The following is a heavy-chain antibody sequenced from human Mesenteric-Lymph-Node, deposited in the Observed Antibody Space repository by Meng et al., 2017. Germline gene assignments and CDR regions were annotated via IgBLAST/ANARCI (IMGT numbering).Heavy chain of an antibody. D-gene: IGHD3/OR15-3a*01. CDR1: GFTFSTYS. CDR3: ARDWDWVVWDY. CDR2: IKPDGRNT. V-gene: IGHV3-74*01. J-gene: IGHJ4*02. Sequence: GASLKISCAASGFTFSTYSLHWVRQAPGKGLVWVSQIKPDGRNTAYADSVKGRFTISRDNAKSTLYLEMNSLRAEDAAVYYCARDWDWVVWDYWGQGTLVTVSS.